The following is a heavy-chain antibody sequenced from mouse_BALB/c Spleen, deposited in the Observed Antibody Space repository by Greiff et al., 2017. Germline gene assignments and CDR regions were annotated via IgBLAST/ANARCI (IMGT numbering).Heavy chain of an antibody. D-gene: IGHD1-1*01. Sequence: VQLQQSGPELMKPGASVKISCKASGYSFTSYYMHWVKQSHGKSLEWIGYIDPFNGGTSYNQKVKGKATLTVDKSSSTAYMHLSSLTSEDSAVYYCASPHYYGRSYTWFAYWGQGTLVTVSA. CDR3: ASPHYYGRSYTWFAY. CDR2: IDPFNGGT. CDR1: GYSFTSYY. V-gene: IGHV1S135*01. J-gene: IGHJ3*01.